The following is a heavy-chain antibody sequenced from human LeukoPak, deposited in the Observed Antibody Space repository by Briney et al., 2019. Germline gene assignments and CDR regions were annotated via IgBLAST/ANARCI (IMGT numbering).Heavy chain of an antibody. Sequence: HPGGSLRFSCAASGFTFSSYWMSWVRQAPGKGLEWVANIKQDGSEKYYVDSVKGRFTISRDNAKNSLYLQMNSLRAEDTAVYYCARTVVVPAAIVGAFDYYYGMDVWGQGTTVTVSS. J-gene: IGHJ6*02. CDR3: ARTVVVPAAIVGAFDYYYGMDV. V-gene: IGHV3-7*01. CDR1: GFTFSSYW. D-gene: IGHD2-2*01. CDR2: IKQDGSEK.